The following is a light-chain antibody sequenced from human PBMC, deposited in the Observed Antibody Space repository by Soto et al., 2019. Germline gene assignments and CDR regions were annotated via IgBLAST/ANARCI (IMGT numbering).Light chain of an antibody. J-gene: IGKJ5*01. CDR2: DAS. CDR1: QSVSSY. Sequence: EIVLTQSPATLSLSPGERATLSCRASQSVSSYLAWYQQKPGQAPRLLIYDASNRATGIPARFSGSGSGTDFTLTIRSLEPADFAVYYCQQRSNWPTTFGQGTRLEIK. V-gene: IGKV3-11*01. CDR3: QQRSNWPTT.